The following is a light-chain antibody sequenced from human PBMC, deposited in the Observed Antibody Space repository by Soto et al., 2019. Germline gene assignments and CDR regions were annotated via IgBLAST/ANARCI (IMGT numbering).Light chain of an antibody. CDR3: AAWDDSLHVI. CDR1: SSNIGSRT. J-gene: IGLJ2*01. V-gene: IGLV1-44*01. CDR2: NDN. Sequence: QSVLTQPPSASATPGQRVTISCSGSSSNIGSRTVNWYQQLPGSAPKLLVYNDNQRPSGVPDRFSCSKSGTSASLAISGLQSEDEAAYYCAAWDDSLHVIFGGGTKLTVL.